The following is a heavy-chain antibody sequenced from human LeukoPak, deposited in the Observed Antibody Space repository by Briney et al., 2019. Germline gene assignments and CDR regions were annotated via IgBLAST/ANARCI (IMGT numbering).Heavy chain of an antibody. J-gene: IGHJ4*02. Sequence: SQTLSLTCAISGDSVSSNSAAWNWIGQSPSRGLEWLGRTYYRSKWYNDYAESVKSRITINPDTSRNQFSLQLNSVTPEDTAMYYCARRRTTGDFDYWGQGTLVTVSS. CDR3: ARRRTTGDFDY. V-gene: IGHV6-1*01. CDR2: TYYRSKWYN. CDR1: GDSVSSNSAA. D-gene: IGHD1-1*01.